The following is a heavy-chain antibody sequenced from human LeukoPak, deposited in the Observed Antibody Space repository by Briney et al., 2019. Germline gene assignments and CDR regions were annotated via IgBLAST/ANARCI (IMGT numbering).Heavy chain of an antibody. CDR2: INPNSGGT. CDR1: GYTFTGYY. D-gene: IGHD3-9*01. V-gene: IGHV1-2*02. CDR3: ARGMRYFDWLLRIDAFDI. J-gene: IGHJ3*02. Sequence: ASVKVFCKASGYTFTGYYMHWVRQAPRQGLEWMGWINPNSGGTNYAQKFQGRVTMTRDTSISTAYMELSRLRSDDTAVYYCARGMRYFDWLLRIDAFDIWGQGTMVTVSS.